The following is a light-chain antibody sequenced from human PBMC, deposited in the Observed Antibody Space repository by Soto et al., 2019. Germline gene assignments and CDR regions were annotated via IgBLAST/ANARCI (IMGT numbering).Light chain of an antibody. CDR2: VAC. CDR1: QSIGIY. J-gene: IGKJ3*01. V-gene: IGKV3-15*01. CDR3: QQNIASPLT. Sequence: THSPPTLSEQPGERATXSCRAIQSIGIYLAWYEQRPGQSHRLTIYVACNRATGIPGRFSGSGSGTDFTLTIRRLESEDFAVYYCQQNIASPLTFGPWTKVDIK.